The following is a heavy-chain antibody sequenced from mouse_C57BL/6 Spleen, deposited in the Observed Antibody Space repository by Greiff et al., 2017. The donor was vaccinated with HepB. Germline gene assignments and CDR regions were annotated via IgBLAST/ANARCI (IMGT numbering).Heavy chain of an antibody. D-gene: IGHD1-1*01. V-gene: IGHV1-80*01. CDR2: IYPGDGDT. CDR1: GYAFSSYW. CDR3: ASDGYGNSPYYAMDY. J-gene: IGHJ4*01. Sequence: VQLQQSGAELVKPGASVKISCKASGYAFSSYWMNWVKQRPGKGLEWIGQIYPGDGDTNYNGKFKGKATLTADKSSSTAYMQLSSLTSEDSAVYFCASDGYGNSPYYAMDYWGQGTSVTVSS.